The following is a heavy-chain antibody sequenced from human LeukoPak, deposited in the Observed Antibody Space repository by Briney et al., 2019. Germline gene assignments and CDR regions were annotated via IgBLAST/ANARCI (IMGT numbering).Heavy chain of an antibody. CDR2: IIPIFGTV. Sequence: SVKVSCKASGGTFSSYAMSWVRQAPGQGLEWMGRIIPIFGTVDFAQKFQGRVMIRTDESTSIVYMELSSLTPDDTAVYYCARGHLGEIRADQNWFDPWGQGPLVTVSS. V-gene: IGHV1-69*05. D-gene: IGHD3-10*01. J-gene: IGHJ5*02. CDR3: ARGHLGEIRADQNWFDP. CDR1: GGTFSSYA.